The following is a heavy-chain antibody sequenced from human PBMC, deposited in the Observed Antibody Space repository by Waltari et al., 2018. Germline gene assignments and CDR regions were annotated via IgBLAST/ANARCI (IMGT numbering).Heavy chain of an antibody. CDR2: TSFDGRSK. J-gene: IGHJ4*02. Sequence: QVQLVQSGGGVVRPGESLRLSCVGSKFTFGSYGFHWVRQTPGRGLEWVATTSFDGRSKFYADSVNGRFTISRENSKNTLSLFMTSLRPDDTAVYYCARDQADFWTARGAFDYWGQGSLVTVSS. CDR1: KFTFGSYG. V-gene: IGHV3-30*03. CDR3: ARDQADFWTARGAFDY. D-gene: IGHD3-3*01.